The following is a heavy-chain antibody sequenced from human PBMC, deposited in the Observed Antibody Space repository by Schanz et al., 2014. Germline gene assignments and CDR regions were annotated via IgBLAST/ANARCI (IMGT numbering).Heavy chain of an antibody. D-gene: IGHD4-17*01. CDR3: ARDRGHGDLPGDI. CDR2: IWYDENNK. Sequence: QVQLLQFGGGVVQPGRSLRLSCAASGFTFSSYGMHWVRQAPGKGLEWVAVIWYDENNKYYADSVKGRFTMSRDNSKNTLYLQMNSLRAEDTAVYYCARDRGHGDLPGDIWGQGTMVTVSS. J-gene: IGHJ3*02. V-gene: IGHV3-33*08. CDR1: GFTFSSYG.